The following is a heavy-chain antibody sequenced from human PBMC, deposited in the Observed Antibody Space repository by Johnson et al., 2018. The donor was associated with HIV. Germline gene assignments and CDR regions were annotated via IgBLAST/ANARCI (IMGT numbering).Heavy chain of an antibody. CDR1: GFTFEDYG. J-gene: IGHJ3*02. CDR3: ARGRLISMIVSAGAFDI. V-gene: IGHV3-20*04. Sequence: VQLVESGGGAVRPGGSLRLSCVVSGFTFEDYGMSWVRQAPGKGLECVSAINWNGGSTTYADSVKGRFIISRDNAKNSLYLQMNSLRDEDTAFYYCARGRLISMIVSAGAFDIWGQGTMVTVSS. D-gene: IGHD3-22*01. CDR2: INWNGGST.